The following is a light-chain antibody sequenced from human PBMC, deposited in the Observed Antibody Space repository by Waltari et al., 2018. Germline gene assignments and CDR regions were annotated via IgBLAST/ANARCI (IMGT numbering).Light chain of an antibody. V-gene: IGLV2-23*01. CDR3: CSYAGSRTYV. Sequence: QSALTQPASVSGSPGQSITISCTGTNSDVGGYNLVSWYQHHPGKAPKLMIYEAIKRPSGVSNRFSGFKSGNTASLTISGLQAEDEADYYCCSYAGSRTYVFGTGTKVTVL. J-gene: IGLJ1*01. CDR1: NSDVGGYNL. CDR2: EAI.